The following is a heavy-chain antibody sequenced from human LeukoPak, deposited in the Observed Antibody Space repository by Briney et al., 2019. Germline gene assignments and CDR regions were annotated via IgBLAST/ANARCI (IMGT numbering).Heavy chain of an antibody. CDR2: ISSSSSYI. CDR3: ARVGLKVRGRGEQQLLIGP. D-gene: IGHD6-13*01. Sequence: PGGSLRLSCAASGFTFSSYSMNWVRQAPGKGLEWVSSISSSSSYIYYADSVKGRFTISRDNAKNSLYLQMNSLRAEDTAVYYCARVGLKVRGRGEQQLLIGPWGQGTLVTVSS. V-gene: IGHV3-21*01. CDR1: GFTFSSYS. J-gene: IGHJ5*02.